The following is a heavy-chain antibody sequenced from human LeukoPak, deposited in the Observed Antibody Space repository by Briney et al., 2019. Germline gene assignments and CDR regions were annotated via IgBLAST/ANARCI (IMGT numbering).Heavy chain of an antibody. CDR3: ARVWFGYFFQ. CDR1: GFTFSNYW. V-gene: IGHV3-7*03. CDR2: IKYDGSVT. J-gene: IGHJ4*02. D-gene: IGHD3-10*01. Sequence: GGSLRLSCRDSGFTFSNYWMNWVRQAPGKGLEWVANIKYDGSVTNYVDSVKGRFTISKDNSNNTVYLQMNSVRVEDTAVYYCARVWFGYFFQWGQGALVTVSS.